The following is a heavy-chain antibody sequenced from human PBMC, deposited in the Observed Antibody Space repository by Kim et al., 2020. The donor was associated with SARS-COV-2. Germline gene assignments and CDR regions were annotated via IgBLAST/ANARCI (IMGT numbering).Heavy chain of an antibody. Sequence: NPNSGGRNYAQKFKGRVTMTRDTSISTAYMELSRLRSDDTAVYYCARSWDYWGQGTLVTVSS. J-gene: IGHJ4*02. V-gene: IGHV1-2*02. CDR2: NPNSGGR. CDR3: ARSWDY.